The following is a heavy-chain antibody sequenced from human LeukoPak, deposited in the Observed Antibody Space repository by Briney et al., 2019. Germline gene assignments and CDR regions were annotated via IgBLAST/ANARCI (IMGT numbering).Heavy chain of an antibody. V-gene: IGHV3-48*03. CDR3: ARARHALDYYGSGSYYYTFDY. J-gene: IGHJ4*02. Sequence: GGSLRLSCAASGFTFSSYEMNWVRQAPGKGLEWVSYISSSGSTIYYADSVKGRFTISRDNSKNTLYLQMNSLRAEDTAVYYCARARHALDYYGSGSYYYTFDYWGQGTLVTVSS. CDR2: ISSSGSTI. D-gene: IGHD3-10*01. CDR1: GFTFSSYE.